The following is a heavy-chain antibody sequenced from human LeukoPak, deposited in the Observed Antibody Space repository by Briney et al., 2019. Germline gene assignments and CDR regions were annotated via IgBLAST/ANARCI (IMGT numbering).Heavy chain of an antibody. CDR3: ARNVYDLRGQWLVPGFDY. V-gene: IGHV3-48*03. D-gene: IGHD6-19*01. CDR2: IGTIISTT. Sequence: GGSLRLSCAAFGFTFGGYEMNWVRQAPGKGLEWVSYIGTIISTTYYADSVKGRFTVSRDDAKSSLYLQMSSLRAEDTAVYYCARNVYDLRGQWLVPGFDYWGQGTLVTVSS. J-gene: IGHJ4*02. CDR1: GFTFGGYE.